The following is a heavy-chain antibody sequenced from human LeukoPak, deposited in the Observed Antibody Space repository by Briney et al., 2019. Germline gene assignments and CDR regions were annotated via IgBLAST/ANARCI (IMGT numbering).Heavy chain of an antibody. D-gene: IGHD2-2*03. CDR3: ARASWISTADAVC. CDR2: ISASAGST. J-gene: IGHJ4*02. Sequence: PGGSLRLSCAASGFTFSSYAMSWVRQAPGKGLEWVSTISASAGSTYYADSVKGQFTVSRDNSKNTLYLQMNSLRAEDTAVYYCARASWISTADAVCWGQGTQVTVSS. V-gene: IGHV3-23*01. CDR1: GFTFSSYA.